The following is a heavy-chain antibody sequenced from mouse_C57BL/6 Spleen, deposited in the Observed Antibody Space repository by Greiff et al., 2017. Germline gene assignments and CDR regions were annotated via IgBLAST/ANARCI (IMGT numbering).Heavy chain of an antibody. J-gene: IGHJ2*01. CDR3: ARSGPAYFDY. V-gene: IGHV1-82*01. CDR2: IYPGDGDT. Sequence: VMLVESGPELVKPGASVKISCKASGYAFSSSWMNWVKQRPGKGLEWIGRIYPGDGDTNYNGKFKGKATLTADKSSSTAYMQLSSLTSEDSAVYCCARSGPAYFDYWGQGTTLTVSS. CDR1: GYAFSSSW. D-gene: IGHD3-1*01.